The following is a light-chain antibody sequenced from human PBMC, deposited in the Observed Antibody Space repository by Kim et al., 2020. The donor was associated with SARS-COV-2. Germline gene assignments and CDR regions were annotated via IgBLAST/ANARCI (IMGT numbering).Light chain of an antibody. CDR1: QSVLHTSNNRNY. CDR3: QQYYSAPRT. Sequence: DIVMTQSPDSLAVSLGERATINCKSSQSVLHTSNNRNYLAWYQQKPGQPPNLLIYWASTRESGVPDRFSGSGSGTDFTLTISSLQAEDVAVYYCQQYYSAPRTFGQGTKVDIK. V-gene: IGKV4-1*01. J-gene: IGKJ1*01. CDR2: WAS.